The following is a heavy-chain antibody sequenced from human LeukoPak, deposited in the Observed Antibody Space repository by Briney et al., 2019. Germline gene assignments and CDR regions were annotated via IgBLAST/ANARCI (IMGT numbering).Heavy chain of an antibody. CDR2: INHSGST. Sequence: PSETLSFTCAVYGGSFSGYYWSWIRQPPGKGLEWIGEINHSGSTNYNPSLKSRVTISVDTSKNQFSLKLSSVTAADTAVYYCARGGLGGHYYDSSGYHHYYFGMDVWGQGTTVTVSS. J-gene: IGHJ6*02. CDR1: GGSFSGYY. V-gene: IGHV4-34*01. CDR3: ARGGLGGHYYDSSGYHHYYFGMDV. D-gene: IGHD3-22*01.